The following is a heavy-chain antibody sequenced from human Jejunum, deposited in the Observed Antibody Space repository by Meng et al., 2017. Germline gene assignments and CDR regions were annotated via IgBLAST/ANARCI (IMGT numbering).Heavy chain of an antibody. V-gene: IGHV4-4*02. J-gene: IGHJ4*02. Sequence: QVQLEGAGPGLLKPSGTLSRTCAVSGDSISTNWGNWVRQPPGKGLEWIGEIYHSGAFNYNPSLRRRVTISVDKSKNQVSLKLDSLTAADTAVYYCARGAIGTRPFDYWGQGTLVTVSS. CDR3: ARGAIGTRPFDY. CDR1: GDSISTNW. D-gene: IGHD2-21*01. CDR2: IYHSGAF.